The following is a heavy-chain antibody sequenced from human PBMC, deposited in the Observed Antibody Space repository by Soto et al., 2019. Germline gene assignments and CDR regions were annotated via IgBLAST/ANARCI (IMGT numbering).Heavy chain of an antibody. CDR3: ARAEGGCSSTSCHSYGMDV. J-gene: IGHJ6*02. D-gene: IGHD2-2*01. CDR2: ISSSSSYI. V-gene: IGHV3-21*01. Sequence: GGSLRLSCAASGFTFSSYSMNWVRQAPGEGLEWVSSISSSSSYIYYADSVKGRFTISRDNAKNSLYLQMNSLRAEDTAVYYCARAEGGCSSTSCHSYGMDVWGQGTTVTVSS. CDR1: GFTFSSYS.